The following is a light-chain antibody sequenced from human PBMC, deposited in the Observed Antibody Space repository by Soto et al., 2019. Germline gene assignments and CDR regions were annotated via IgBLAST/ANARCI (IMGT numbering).Light chain of an antibody. V-gene: IGKV4-1*01. CDR2: WAS. Sequence: DIVMTQSPDCLAVSLGERATINCKSSQSILSSSDNKDYLAWYQQKPGQPARLLIYWASTRERGVPDRFGGSGLGTAFTLPIASLHAEDVAVYSCHHYSSAPLRFGKGPRVEN. CDR1: QSILSSSDNKDY. J-gene: IGKJ4*02. CDR3: HHYSSAPLR.